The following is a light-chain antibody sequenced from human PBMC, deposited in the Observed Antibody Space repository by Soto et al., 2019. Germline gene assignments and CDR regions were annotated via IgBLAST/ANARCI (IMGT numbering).Light chain of an antibody. J-gene: IGLJ3*02. CDR3: CSDAGSYTLV. V-gene: IGLV2-11*01. Sequence: QSALTQPRSVSGSPGQSVTISCTGTSSDVGTYNYVSWYQQHPGKAPKVMIYDVSKRPSGVPDRFSGSRSGNTASLSISGLQADDEADYYCCSDAGSYTLVFGGGTKLTVL. CDR1: SSDVGTYNY. CDR2: DVS.